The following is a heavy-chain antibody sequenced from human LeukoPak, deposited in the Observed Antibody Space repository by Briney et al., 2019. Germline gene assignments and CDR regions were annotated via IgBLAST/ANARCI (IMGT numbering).Heavy chain of an antibody. V-gene: IGHV3-7*01. CDR2: IKQDGSEK. J-gene: IGHJ4*02. CDR3: ARDSPKLTGDRAWVYYFDY. CDR1: GFTFSSYW. Sequence: GGSLRLSCAASGFTFSSYWMSWVRQAPGKGLEWVANIKQDGSEKYYVDSVKGRFTISRDNAKNSLYLQMNSLRAEDTAVYYCARDSPKLTGDRAWVYYFDYWGQGTLVIVSS. D-gene: IGHD7-27*01.